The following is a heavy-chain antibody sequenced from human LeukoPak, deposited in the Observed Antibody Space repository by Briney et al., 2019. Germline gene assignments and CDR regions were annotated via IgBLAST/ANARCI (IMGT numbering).Heavy chain of an antibody. CDR2: ISYDGSNK. Sequence: PGRSLRLSCAASGFTFSSYAMHWVRQAPGKGLEWVAVISYDGSNKYYADSVKGRFTISRDNSKNTLYLQMNSLRAEDTAVYYCATALAYCGGDCYPAVMDVWGQGTTVTVSS. V-gene: IGHV3-30*04. D-gene: IGHD2-21*02. CDR3: ATALAYCGGDCYPAVMDV. J-gene: IGHJ6*02. CDR1: GFTFSSYA.